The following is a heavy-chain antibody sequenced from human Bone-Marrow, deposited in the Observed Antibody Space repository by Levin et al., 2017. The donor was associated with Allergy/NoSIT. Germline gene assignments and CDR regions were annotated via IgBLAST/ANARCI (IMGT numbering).Heavy chain of an antibody. CDR3: ARGGRYYDWLSHFDS. CDR2: IFTVGST. J-gene: IGHJ4*02. V-gene: IGHV4-61*02. Sequence: SQTLSLTCTVSGGSISSGSHYWTWIRQPAGKGLEWIGRIFTVGSTNYNASLKSRVTISLDTANDQFSLNLRSVTAADTAVYYCARGGRYYDWLSHFDSWGQGMLVTVSS. D-gene: IGHD3-9*01. CDR1: GGSISSGSHY.